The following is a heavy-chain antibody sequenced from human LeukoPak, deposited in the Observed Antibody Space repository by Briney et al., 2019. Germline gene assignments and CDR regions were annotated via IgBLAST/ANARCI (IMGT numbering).Heavy chain of an antibody. CDR1: GYSFTSYW. D-gene: IGHD4-11*01. V-gene: IGHV5-51*01. J-gene: IGHJ4*02. Sequence: GESLKISCKGSGYSFTSYWIGWVRQMPGKGLEWMGIIYPGDSDTRYSPSFQGQVTISAGKSISTAYLQWSSLKASDTAMYYCARHDDYSNFNEYDFDYWGQGTLVTVSS. CDR3: ARHDDYSNFNEYDFDY. CDR2: IYPGDSDT.